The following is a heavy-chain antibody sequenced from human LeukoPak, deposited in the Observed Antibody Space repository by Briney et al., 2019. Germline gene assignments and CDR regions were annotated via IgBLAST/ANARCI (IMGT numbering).Heavy chain of an antibody. D-gene: IGHD1-1*01. V-gene: IGHV1-69*13. CDR1: GGTFSGYA. Sequence: SVKVSSKASGGTFSGYAISWVRQAPGQGLEWMGGIIPIFGTANYAQKFQGRVTITADESTSTAYMELSSLRSEDTAVYYCARGPNYYWYFDLWGRGTLVTVSS. J-gene: IGHJ2*01. CDR2: IIPIFGTA. CDR3: ARGPNYYWYFDL.